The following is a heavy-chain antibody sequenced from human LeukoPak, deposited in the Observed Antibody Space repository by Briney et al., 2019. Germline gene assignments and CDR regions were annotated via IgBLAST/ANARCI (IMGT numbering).Heavy chain of an antibody. V-gene: IGHV3-7*01. CDR2: IDRDGGVR. Sequence: GGSLRLSCAASGFSFSSYWMSWVRQTPENGMEFVGNIDRDGGVRNYMDSLKGRCTISRDNGKKSLYLEINSLRTDDTAVYYCAGDPGSSAFDLWGRGALVTVSS. CDR3: AGDPGSSAFDL. CDR1: GFSFSSYW. D-gene: IGHD1-14*01. J-gene: IGHJ4*02.